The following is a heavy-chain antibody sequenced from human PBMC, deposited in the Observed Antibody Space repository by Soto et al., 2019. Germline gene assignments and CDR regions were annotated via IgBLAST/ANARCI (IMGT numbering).Heavy chain of an antibody. V-gene: IGHV3-23*01. CDR2: ISGSGDNT. CDR3: AKGYYSGYDLAYFDY. CDR1: GFSFDDYA. J-gene: IGHJ4*02. Sequence: EVQLLESGGGLVQPGGSLRLSCAASGFSFDDYAMTWVRQAAGKVLEWVSAISGSGDNTYYADSVKGRFTISRDNSKNPLYLQLNSLRAEDTALYYCAKGYYSGYDLAYFDYWGQGTLVTVSS. D-gene: IGHD5-12*01.